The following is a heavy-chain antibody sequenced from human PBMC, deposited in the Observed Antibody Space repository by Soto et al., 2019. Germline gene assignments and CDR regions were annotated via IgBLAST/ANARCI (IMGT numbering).Heavy chain of an antibody. D-gene: IGHD1-26*01. J-gene: IGHJ3*02. CDR1: GYTFTSYA. CDR3: ARGLGATDAFDI. CDR2: INAGNGNT. V-gene: IGHV1-3*01. Sequence: ASVKVSCKASGYTFTSYAMHCARHAPGQRLEWMGWINAGNGNTKYSQKFQGRVTITRDTSASTAYMELSSLRSEDTAVYYCARGLGATDAFDIWGQGTMVTVSS.